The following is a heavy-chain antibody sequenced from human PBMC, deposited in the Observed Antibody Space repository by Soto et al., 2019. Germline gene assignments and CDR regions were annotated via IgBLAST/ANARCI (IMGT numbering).Heavy chain of an antibody. V-gene: IGHV1-18*01. Sequence: ASVKVSCKASGYTFTSYGISWVRQAPGQGLEWMGWISAYNGNTKYAQKFQGRVTITRDTSASTAYMELSSLRSEDTAVYYCARGRDSIVGATLGAFDIWGQGTMVTVSS. J-gene: IGHJ3*02. D-gene: IGHD1-26*01. CDR2: ISAYNGNT. CDR1: GYTFTSYG. CDR3: ARGRDSIVGATLGAFDI.